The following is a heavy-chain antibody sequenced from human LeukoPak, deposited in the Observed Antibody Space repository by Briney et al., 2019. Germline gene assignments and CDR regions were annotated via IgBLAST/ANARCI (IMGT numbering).Heavy chain of an antibody. CDR3: AKGEELLSDY. D-gene: IGHD2/OR15-2a*01. CDR2: INHSGST. CDR1: GGSFSGYY. Sequence: PSETLSLTCAVYGGSFSGYYWSWIRQPPGKGLEWIGEINHSGSTNYNPSLKSRVTISVDTSKNQFSLKLSSVTAADTAVYYCAKGEELLSDYWGQGTLVTVSS. J-gene: IGHJ4*02. V-gene: IGHV4-34*01.